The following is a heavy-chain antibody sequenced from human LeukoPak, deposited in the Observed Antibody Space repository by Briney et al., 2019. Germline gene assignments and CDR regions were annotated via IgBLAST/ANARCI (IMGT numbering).Heavy chain of an antibody. Sequence: GGSLRLSCAASGFRLNNYWMSWVRQAPGKGLEWVANVKEDESEKYYVDAVKGRFTISRDNDKKSLFLQMNSLRIEDTAVYRCVRGVRTYDYWGQGTLVTVSS. CDR3: VRGVRTYDY. CDR2: VKEDESEK. J-gene: IGHJ4*02. CDR1: GFRLNNYW. V-gene: IGHV3-7*04.